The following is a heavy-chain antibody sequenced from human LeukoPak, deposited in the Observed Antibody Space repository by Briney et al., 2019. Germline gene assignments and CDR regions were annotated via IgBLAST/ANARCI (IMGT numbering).Heavy chain of an antibody. Sequence: GASVKVSCKASGYTFTSYLMHWVRQAPGQGLEWVGLINPSGGTTKYAQRFQGRVTMTRDMSTSTVYMDLSSLTSEDTAVYYCARLWFGELLAGNWFDPWGQGTLVTVSS. CDR3: ARLWFGELLAGNWFDP. J-gene: IGHJ5*02. V-gene: IGHV1-46*01. CDR1: GYTFTSYL. CDR2: INPSGGTT. D-gene: IGHD3-10*01.